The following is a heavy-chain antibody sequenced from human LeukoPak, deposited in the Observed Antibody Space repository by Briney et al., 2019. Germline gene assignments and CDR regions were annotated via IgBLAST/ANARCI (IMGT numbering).Heavy chain of an antibody. Sequence: GGSLRLSCAASGFTFGSYWMSWVRQAPGKGLEWVANIKQDGSDKYYLDSVKGRFTISRDNSKNTLYLQMQSLRPEDTAIYYCAKLRAARPGYWGQGTLVTVSS. V-gene: IGHV3-7*03. CDR2: IKQDGSDK. CDR1: GFTFGSYW. D-gene: IGHD6-6*01. CDR3: AKLRAARPGY. J-gene: IGHJ4*02.